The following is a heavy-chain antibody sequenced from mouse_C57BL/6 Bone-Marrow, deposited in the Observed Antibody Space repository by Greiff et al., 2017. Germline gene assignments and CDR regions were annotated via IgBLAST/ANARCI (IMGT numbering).Heavy chain of an antibody. CDR1: GYTITNSY. Sequence: EVQLQQSVAELVRPGASVKLSCTASGYTITNSYMHWVKQRPGQGLEWIGRIDPANGNTKYAPKFKGKATITADTSSSTAYLQLSSLTSEDTAVFYGACPYGNCANYAMDYWGQGTSVTVSS. CDR3: ACPYGNCANYAMDY. V-gene: IGHV14-3*01. D-gene: IGHD2-1*01. CDR2: IDPANGNT. J-gene: IGHJ4*01.